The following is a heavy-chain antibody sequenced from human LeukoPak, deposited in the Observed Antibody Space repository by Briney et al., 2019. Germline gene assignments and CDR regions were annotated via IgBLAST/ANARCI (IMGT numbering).Heavy chain of an antibody. CDR3: ARGGVAVGGLNRSFLNY. J-gene: IGHJ4*02. Sequence: ASVKVSCKASGYTFTGYYMHWVRQAPGRGLEWMGWINPNSGGTNYAQKFQGRVTMTRDTSISTAYMELSRLRSDDTAVYYCARGGVAVGGLNRSFLNYWGQGTLVTVSS. CDR2: INPNSGGT. CDR1: GYTFTGYY. V-gene: IGHV1-2*02. D-gene: IGHD6-19*01.